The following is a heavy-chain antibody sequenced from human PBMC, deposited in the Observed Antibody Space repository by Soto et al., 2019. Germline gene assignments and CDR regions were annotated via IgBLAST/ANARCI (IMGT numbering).Heavy chain of an antibody. J-gene: IGHJ6*02. V-gene: IGHV1-8*01. CDR2: MNTNSIDT. CDR1: GYTFTTSD. CDR3: ARRRPYYGMDV. Sequence: QVQLVQSGAEEKKPGASVKVSCKASGYTFTTSDINWVRQAPGQGLEWMGWMNTNSIDTAYAQKFQGRVTMTRNTSISTAYMELSSLRSEDTAVYYCARRRPYYGMDVWGQGATVTVSS.